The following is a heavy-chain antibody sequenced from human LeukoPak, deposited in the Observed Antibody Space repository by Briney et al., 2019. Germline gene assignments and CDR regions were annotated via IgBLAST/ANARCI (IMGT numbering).Heavy chain of an antibody. Sequence: GGSLRLSCATSGFTFSGYWMHWVRQAPGKGLVWVSHVNNDGSNATYADSVKGRLTMSRDNAKKTVHLQMSSLRVEDTAVYYCVRGADWSGYMTPSVDVWGKGTTVTVSS. V-gene: IGHV3-74*01. J-gene: IGHJ6*04. CDR3: VRGADWSGYMTPSVDV. CDR1: GFTFSGYW. CDR2: VNNDGSNA. D-gene: IGHD3-3*01.